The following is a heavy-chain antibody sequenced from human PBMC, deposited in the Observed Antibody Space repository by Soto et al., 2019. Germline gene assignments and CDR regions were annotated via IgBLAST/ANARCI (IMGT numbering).Heavy chain of an antibody. Sequence: SETLSLTCSVSGGSISSTTFYWGWIRQPPRQGLELIGSISYRGSTSCNPSLKSRVTISVDTSKNQFSLRLTSVTAADTAVYYCARLLGWSNYNYFGPWGQGTLVTVSS. CDR3: ARLLGWSNYNYFGP. J-gene: IGHJ5*02. D-gene: IGHD6-19*01. V-gene: IGHV4-39*01. CDR1: GGSISSTTFY. CDR2: ISYRGST.